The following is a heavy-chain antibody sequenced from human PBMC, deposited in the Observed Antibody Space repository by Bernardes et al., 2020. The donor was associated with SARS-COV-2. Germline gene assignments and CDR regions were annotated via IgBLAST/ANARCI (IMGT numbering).Heavy chain of an antibody. J-gene: IGHJ6*02. CDR1: GYTFTGYY. CDR2: INPNSGGT. Sequence: SVTLYFNASGYTFTGYYMHWVRQSPGQGLEWMGWINPNSGGTNYAQKFQGRVTMTRDTSISTAYMELSRLRSDDTAVYYCAIPPTNYDRYGMDVWGQGTTVTVSS. V-gene: IGHV1-2*02. CDR3: AIPPTNYDRYGMDV. D-gene: IGHD3-22*01.